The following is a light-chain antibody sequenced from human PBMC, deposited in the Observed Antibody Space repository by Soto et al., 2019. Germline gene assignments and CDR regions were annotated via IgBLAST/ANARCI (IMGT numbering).Light chain of an antibody. V-gene: IGKV1-12*01. CDR3: QQANSFLTWT. Sequence: DLQMTQSPSTLSAPVGDRVTITCRASQSISRWLAWYQQKPGKAHKLLVYAASSLQSGVPSRFSGSGSGTDFTLTISSLQPQDFATYYCQQANSFLTWTFGQGTKVDIK. CDR1: QSISRW. CDR2: AAS. J-gene: IGKJ1*01.